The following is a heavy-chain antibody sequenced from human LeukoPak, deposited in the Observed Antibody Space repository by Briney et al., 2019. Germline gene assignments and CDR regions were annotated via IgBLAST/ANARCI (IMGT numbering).Heavy chain of an antibody. CDR2: IIPIFGTA. V-gene: IGHV1-69*13. D-gene: IGHD1-26*01. J-gene: IGHJ4*02. Sequence: SVKVSCKASGYTFTSYYMHWVRQAPGQGLEWMGGIIPIFGTANYAQKFQGRVTITADESTSTAYMELSSLRSEDTAVYYCASGIVGATTVDYWGQGTLVTVSS. CDR3: ASGIVGATTVDY. CDR1: GYTFTSYY.